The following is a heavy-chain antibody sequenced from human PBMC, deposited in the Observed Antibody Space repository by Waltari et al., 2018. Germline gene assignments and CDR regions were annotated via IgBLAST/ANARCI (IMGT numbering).Heavy chain of an antibody. D-gene: IGHD6-6*01. CDR2: IYYSGRT. V-gene: IGHV4-39*07. Sequence: QLQLQESGPGLVKPSETLSLTCTVSGGSISSSSYYWGWIRQPPGKGLEWIGSIYYSGRTYYNPSLKSRVTISVDTSKNQFSLKLRSVTAADTAVYYCARFLYSSSGFDYWGQGTLVTVSS. J-gene: IGHJ4*02. CDR3: ARFLYSSSGFDY. CDR1: GGSISSSSYY.